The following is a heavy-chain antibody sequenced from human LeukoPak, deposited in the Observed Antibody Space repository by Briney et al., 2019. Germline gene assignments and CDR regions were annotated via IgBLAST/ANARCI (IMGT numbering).Heavy chain of an antibody. CDR3: ARNWNPEGGWFDR. CDR1: GGSFSGYY. CDR2: INHNGST. J-gene: IGHJ5*02. D-gene: IGHD1-1*01. Sequence: PSETLSLTCAVYGGSFSGYYWSWIRQPPGKGLEWIGEINHNGSTNYNPTVKSRVTISVATSKNQFSLKLSSVTATDTAVYYCARNWNPEGGWFDRWGQGTLVTVSS. V-gene: IGHV4-34*01.